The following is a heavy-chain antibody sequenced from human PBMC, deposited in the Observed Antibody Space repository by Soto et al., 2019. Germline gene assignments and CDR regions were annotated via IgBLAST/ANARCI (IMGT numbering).Heavy chain of an antibody. J-gene: IGHJ6*02. CDR2: ISGSGGST. Sequence: EVQLLESGGGLVQPGGSLRLSCAASGFTFSSYAMSWVRQAPGKGLEWVSAISGSGGSTYYADSVKGRFTISRDNSKNTRYLQMNSLRAEETAVYYFAKDLHYDMLTGYNYYCMDVWGQGTTVTVSS. V-gene: IGHV3-23*01. CDR3: AKDLHYDMLTGYNYYCMDV. D-gene: IGHD3-9*01. CDR1: GFTFSSYA.